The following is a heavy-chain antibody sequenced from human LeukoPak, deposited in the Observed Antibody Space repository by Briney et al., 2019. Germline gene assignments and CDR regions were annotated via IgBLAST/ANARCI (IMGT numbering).Heavy chain of an antibody. D-gene: IGHD4/OR15-4a*01. J-gene: IGHJ4*02. CDR3: ARRAGAYSHPYDY. CDR2: IRYDGSYK. Sequence: PGGSLRLSCAASGFTFSSYGMHWVRQAPGKGLEWVAFIRYDGSYKFYAESVKGRFTASRDNSKNTLYLQMNSLRAEDTAVYYCARRAGAYSHPYDYWGQGTLVTVSS. CDR1: GFTFSSYG. V-gene: IGHV3-30*02.